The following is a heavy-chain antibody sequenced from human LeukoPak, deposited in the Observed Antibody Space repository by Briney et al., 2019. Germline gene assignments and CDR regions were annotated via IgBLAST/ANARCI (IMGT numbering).Heavy chain of an antibody. CDR2: IRPDGSEK. Sequence: PGGSLRLSCAASGFTFSSYGMHWVRQAPGKGLEWVANIRPDGSEKYYVDSVKGRFTISRDNAKNSLYLQMNNLRAEDTAVYYCGVVYWGQGTLVTVSS. CDR3: GVVY. J-gene: IGHJ4*02. V-gene: IGHV3-7*01. CDR1: GFTFSSYG.